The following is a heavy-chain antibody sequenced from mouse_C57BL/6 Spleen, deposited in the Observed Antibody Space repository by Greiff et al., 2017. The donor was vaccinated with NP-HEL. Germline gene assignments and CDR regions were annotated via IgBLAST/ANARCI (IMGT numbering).Heavy chain of an antibody. D-gene: IGHD3-2*02. CDR3: ARRGSSGYGFAY. Sequence: QVQLQQSGAELVRPGTSVKVSCKASGYAFTNYLIEWVKQRPGQGLEWIGVINPGSGGTNYNEKFKGKATLTADKSSSTAYMQLSSLTSEDSAVYFCARRGSSGYGFAYWGQGTLFTVSA. V-gene: IGHV1-54*01. J-gene: IGHJ3*01. CDR2: INPGSGGT. CDR1: GYAFTNYL.